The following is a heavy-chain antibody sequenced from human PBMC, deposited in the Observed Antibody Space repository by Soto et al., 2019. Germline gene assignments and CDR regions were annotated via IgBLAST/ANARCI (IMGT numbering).Heavy chain of an antibody. CDR1: GGSISSGDYY. Sequence: SETLSLTCTVSGGSISSGDYYWSWIRQPPGKGLEWIGYIYYSGSTYYNPYLKSRVTISVDTSKNQFSLKLSSVTATDTAVYYCARENYYDSSGYYYVFWFDPWGQGTLVTVSS. CDR3: ARENYYDSSGYYYVFWFDP. V-gene: IGHV4-30-4*01. J-gene: IGHJ5*02. D-gene: IGHD3-22*01. CDR2: IYYSGST.